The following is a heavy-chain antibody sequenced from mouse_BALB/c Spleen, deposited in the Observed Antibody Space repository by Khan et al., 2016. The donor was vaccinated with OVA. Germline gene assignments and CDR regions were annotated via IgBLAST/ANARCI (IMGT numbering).Heavy chain of an antibody. J-gene: IGHJ1*01. CDR3: ARQAYPGYFDV. V-gene: IGHV2-6-1*01. CDR1: GFSLTSYG. Sequence: VQLKESGPGPVAPSQSLSITCTISGFSLTSYGVHWVRQPAGKGLEWLVVIWSDGRTTYNSALKSRLSISKDNSKSQVFLKVNSLQTDDTAIYYCARQAYPGYFDVWGAGTTVTVSS. CDR2: IWSDGRT. D-gene: IGHD2-10*01.